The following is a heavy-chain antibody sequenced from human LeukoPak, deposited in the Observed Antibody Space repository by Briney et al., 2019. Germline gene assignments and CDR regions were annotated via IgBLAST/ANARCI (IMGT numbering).Heavy chain of an antibody. J-gene: IGHJ4*02. V-gene: IGHV4-34*01. CDR1: GGSFSGYY. CDR2: INHSGST. CDR3: ARALYDTSGYYLDY. D-gene: IGHD3-22*01. Sequence: PSETLSLTCAVYGGSFSGYYWSWIRQPPGKGLEWIGEINHSGSTNYNPSLKSRVTISVDTSKNQFSLNLSSVTAADTAVYYCARALYDTSGYYLDYWGQGTLVTVSS.